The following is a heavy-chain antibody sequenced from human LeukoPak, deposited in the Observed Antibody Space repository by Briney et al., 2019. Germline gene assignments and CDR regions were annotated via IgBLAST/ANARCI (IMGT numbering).Heavy chain of an antibody. CDR1: GFTVSSNY. CDR2: IYSGGGT. CDR3: ARAPSGWSDYWYFDL. J-gene: IGHJ2*01. Sequence: GGSLRLSCAASGFTVSSNYMSWVRQAPGKGLEWVSLIYSGGGTYYADSVKGRFIISRDNSKNTLFLQMNSLRAEDTAVYYCARAPSGWSDYWYFDLWGRGTLVTVSS. D-gene: IGHD6-19*01. V-gene: IGHV3-53*01.